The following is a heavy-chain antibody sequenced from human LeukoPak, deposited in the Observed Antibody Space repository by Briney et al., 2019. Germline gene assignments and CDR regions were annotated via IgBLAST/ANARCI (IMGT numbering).Heavy chain of an antibody. J-gene: IGHJ3*02. CDR2: IYSGGST. D-gene: IGHD1-26*01. V-gene: IGHV3-53*01. CDR3: ARTDGSYRGGAFDI. CDR1: GFTVRSNY. Sequence: GGSLRLSCAASGFTVRSNYMSWVRQAPGKGLEWVSVIYSGGSTYYADSVKGRFTISRDNSKNTLYLQMNSLRAEDTAVYYCARTDGSYRGGAFDIWGQGTMVTVSS.